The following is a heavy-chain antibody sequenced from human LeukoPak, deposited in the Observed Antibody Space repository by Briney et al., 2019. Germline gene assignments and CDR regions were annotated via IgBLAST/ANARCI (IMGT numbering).Heavy chain of an antibody. CDR3: ARDGPAQMVDFDY. J-gene: IGHJ4*02. D-gene: IGHD3-10*01. CDR2: IHPNNGAT. Sequence: ASVKVSSKASGYTFTGSGWYLYWLRQAPGQGLECVGWIHPNNGATLYAQKFQGRVAMTTDTSISTAYMELSRLRPDDTAMYYCARDGPAQMVDFDYWGQGTLVTVSS. V-gene: IGHV1-2*02. CDR1: GYTFTGSGWY.